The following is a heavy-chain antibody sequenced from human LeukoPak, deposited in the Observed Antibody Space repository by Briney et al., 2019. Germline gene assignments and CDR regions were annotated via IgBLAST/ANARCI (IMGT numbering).Heavy chain of an antibody. D-gene: IGHD2/OR15-2a*01. CDR3: ARAATYLRAFDP. Sequence: SETLSITCAVYGGSFSGYYWSWIRQPPGNGLEWIGYIYYSGSTNYNPSLKSRVTISVDTSKNQFSLKLSSVTAADTAVYYCARAATYLRAFDPWGQGTLVTVSS. CDR1: GGSFSGYY. J-gene: IGHJ5*02. CDR2: IYYSGST. V-gene: IGHV4-59*01.